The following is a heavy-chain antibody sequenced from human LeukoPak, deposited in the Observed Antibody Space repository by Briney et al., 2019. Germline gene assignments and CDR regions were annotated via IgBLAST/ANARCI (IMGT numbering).Heavy chain of an antibody. Sequence: GGSLRLSCAASGFTFSSYWMNWARQAPGKGLEWVASINHNVNYYVDSVKGRFTISRDNAKNSLYLQMSNLRAEDTAVYFCARGGGLDVWGQGVTVTVSS. D-gene: IGHD3-16*01. CDR3: ARGGGLDV. CDR1: GFTFSSYW. CDR2: INHNVN. J-gene: IGHJ6*02. V-gene: IGHV3-7*03.